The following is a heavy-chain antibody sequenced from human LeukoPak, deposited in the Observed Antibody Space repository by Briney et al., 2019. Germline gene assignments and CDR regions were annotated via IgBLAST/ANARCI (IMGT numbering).Heavy chain of an antibody. J-gene: IGHJ4*02. D-gene: IGHD1-14*01. CDR3: VRKFATGD. V-gene: IGHV3-9*01. CDR2: ISWNSGSI. Sequence: PGRSLRLSCAASGFIFDDYAMHWVRQAPGKGLEWVSGISWNSGSIDYADSVKGRFTISRDNAKNTLYLQMNSLRVEDTAVYYCVRKFATGDWGQGTLVTVSS. CDR1: GFIFDDYA.